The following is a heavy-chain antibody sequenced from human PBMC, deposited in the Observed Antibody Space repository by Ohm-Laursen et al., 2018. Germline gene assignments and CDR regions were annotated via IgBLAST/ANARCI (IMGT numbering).Heavy chain of an antibody. CDR3: ARDAGYSSG. V-gene: IGHV3-23*01. CDR2: ITGSGGGT. D-gene: IGHD6-19*01. J-gene: IGHJ4*02. Sequence: GSLRLSCAASGFTFSSYAMSWVRQAPGKGLEWVSVITGSGGGTYYADSVKGRFTISRDNAKNSLYLQMNSLRAEDTAVYYCARDAGYSSGWGQGTLVTVSS. CDR1: GFTFSSYA.